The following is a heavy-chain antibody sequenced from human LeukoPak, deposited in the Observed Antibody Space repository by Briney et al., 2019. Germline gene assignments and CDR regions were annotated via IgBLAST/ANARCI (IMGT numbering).Heavy chain of an antibody. CDR2: IIPIFGTA. D-gene: IGHD1-26*01. CDR3: AKDSFVGTTEGNWFDP. CDR1: GYTFTGYY. Sequence: ASVKVSCKASGYTFTGYYMHWVRQAPGQGLEWMGGIIPIFGTANYAQKFQGRVTITADESTSTAYMELSSLRSEDTAVYYCAKDSFVGTTEGNWFDPWGQGTLATVSS. V-gene: IGHV1-69*13. J-gene: IGHJ5*02.